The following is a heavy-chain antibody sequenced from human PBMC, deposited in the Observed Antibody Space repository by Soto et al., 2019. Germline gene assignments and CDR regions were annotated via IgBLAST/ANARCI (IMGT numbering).Heavy chain of an antibody. D-gene: IGHD6-6*01. CDR2: ISSSSSYI. Sequence: EVQLVESGGGLVKPGGSLRLSCAASGFTFSSYSMNWVRQAPGKGLEWVSSISSSSSYIYYADSVKGRFTISRDNAKNSLYLQMNSLRAEDTAVYYCARNLPYGVAARPTKNYYGMDVWGQGTTVTVSS. J-gene: IGHJ6*02. CDR1: GFTFSSYS. CDR3: ARNLPYGVAARPTKNYYGMDV. V-gene: IGHV3-21*01.